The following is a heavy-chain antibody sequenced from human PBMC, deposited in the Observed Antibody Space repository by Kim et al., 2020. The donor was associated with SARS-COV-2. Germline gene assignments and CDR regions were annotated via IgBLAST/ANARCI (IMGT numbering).Heavy chain of an antibody. Sequence: DPLKGPCTISRDNSKHTLYLQMNSLRAEDTAVYYCAKVYGFGELFGYFDYWGQGTLVTVSS. V-gene: IGHV3-23*01. J-gene: IGHJ4*02. D-gene: IGHD3-10*01. CDR3: AKVYGFGELFGYFDY.